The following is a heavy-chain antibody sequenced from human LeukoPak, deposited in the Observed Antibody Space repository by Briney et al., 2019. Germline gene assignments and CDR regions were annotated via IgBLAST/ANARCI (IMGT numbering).Heavy chain of an antibody. V-gene: IGHV3-21*01. CDR2: ISSSSSSYI. D-gene: IGHD5-18*01. CDR1: GFTFSSYS. Sequence: PGGSLRLSCAASGFTFSSYSMNWVRQAPGKGLEWVSSISSSSSSYIYYADSVKGRFTISRDNAKNSLYLQMNSLRAEDTAVYYCATEGIQLWLRYFDYWGQGTLVTVSS. J-gene: IGHJ4*02. CDR3: ATEGIQLWLRYFDY.